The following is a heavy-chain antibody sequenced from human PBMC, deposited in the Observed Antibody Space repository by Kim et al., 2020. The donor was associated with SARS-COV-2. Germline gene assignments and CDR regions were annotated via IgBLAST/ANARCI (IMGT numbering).Heavy chain of an antibody. Sequence: YVDSVKGRFTISGNNAENSLYLQVNGLGDEDTAVYYCARRGFGHDYWGQGTLVTVSS. J-gene: IGHJ4*02. V-gene: IGHV3-7*01. CDR3: ARRGFGHDY. D-gene: IGHD3-10*01.